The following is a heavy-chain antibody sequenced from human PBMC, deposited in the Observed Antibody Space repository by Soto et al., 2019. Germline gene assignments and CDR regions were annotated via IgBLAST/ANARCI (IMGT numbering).Heavy chain of an antibody. J-gene: IGHJ6*02. CDR1: SGSINCYY. Sequence: SETLSLTCSVSSGSINCYYWSWIRQPPGKEPEGIGYISYNGNTNFNPSLKSRVTISVDTSKNQFSLKLSSVTAADTAVYYCARSRXYYGSGSYYYYYYGMDVWGQGTTVTVSS. V-gene: IGHV4-59*12. CDR3: ARSRXYYGSGSYYYYYYGMDV. CDR2: ISYNGNT. D-gene: IGHD3-10*01.